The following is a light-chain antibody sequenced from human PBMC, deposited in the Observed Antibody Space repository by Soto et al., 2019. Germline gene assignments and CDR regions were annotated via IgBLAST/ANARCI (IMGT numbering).Light chain of an antibody. CDR3: QQYNSYSKT. CDR2: AAS. J-gene: IGKJ1*01. CDR1: QSISNH. Sequence: DIAMTQSPSSLTASXLHCVIIPXXASQSISNHLNWYQQKPGKAPKLLIFAASSLQSGVPSRFSGSRSGPEFTLTISSLQPDDFATYYCQQYNSYSKTFGQRTKVDIK. V-gene: IGKV1-16*01.